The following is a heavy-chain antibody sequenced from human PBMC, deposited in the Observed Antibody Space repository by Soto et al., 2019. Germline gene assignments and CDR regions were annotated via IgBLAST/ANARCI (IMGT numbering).Heavy chain of an antibody. CDR2: IYYSGGT. CDR1: GGSVSSGSYY. D-gene: IGHD3-3*01. V-gene: IGHV4-61*01. J-gene: IGHJ6*02. CDR3: ARETRYYDFWSGYPSDYYYGMDV. Sequence: QVQLQESGPGLVKPSETLSLTCTVSGGSVSSGSYYWSWIRQPPGEGLEWIGYIYYSGGTNYNPSRNMRVTISVDTSKNQTSLKLSSVTAADTAVYYCARETRYYDFWSGYPSDYYYGMDVWGQGTTVTVSS.